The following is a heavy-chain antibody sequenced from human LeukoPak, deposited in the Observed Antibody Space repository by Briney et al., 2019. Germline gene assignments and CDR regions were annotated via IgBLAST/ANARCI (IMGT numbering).Heavy chain of an antibody. J-gene: IGHJ6*02. CDR2: IIPIFGTA. CDR3: ARVRGLEVTHHAYGMDV. Sequence: SVTVSCKASGGTFSSYAISWVRQAPGQGLEWMGGIIPIFGTANYAQKFQGRVTITADESTSTAYMELSSLRSEDAAVYYCARVRGLEVTHHAYGMDVWGQGTTVTVSS. D-gene: IGHD6-19*01. CDR1: GGTFSSYA. V-gene: IGHV1-69*13.